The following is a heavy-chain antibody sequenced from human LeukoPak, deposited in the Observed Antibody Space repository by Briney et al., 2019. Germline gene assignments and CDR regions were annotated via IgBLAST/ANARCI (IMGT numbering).Heavy chain of an antibody. D-gene: IGHD6-13*01. CDR3: ARVSGKQSSSWYAFDI. V-gene: IGHV3-48*03. J-gene: IGHJ3*02. Sequence: QPGWSLRLSCAASAFSVSSYEMNWVRQAPGTGLEWVSYISSGGTIYYADSVKGRFTISRDNAKNSLFLQMDSLRAEDTAVYYCARVSGKQSSSWYAFDIWGQGTMVTVSS. CDR2: ISSGGTI. CDR1: AFSVSSYE.